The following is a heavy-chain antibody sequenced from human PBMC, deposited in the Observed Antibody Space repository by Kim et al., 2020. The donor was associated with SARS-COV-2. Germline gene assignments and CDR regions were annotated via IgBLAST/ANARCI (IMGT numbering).Heavy chain of an antibody. CDR3: AREGGDYVWGSYRWIFDY. CDR1: GGSISSYY. Sequence: SETLSLTCTVSGGSISSYYWSWIRQPPGKGLEWIGYIYYSGSTNYNPSLKSRVTISVDTSKNQFSLKLSSVTAADTAVYYCAREGGDYVWGSYRWIFDYWGQGTLVTVSS. J-gene: IGHJ4*02. CDR2: IYYSGST. D-gene: IGHD3-16*02. V-gene: IGHV4-59*01.